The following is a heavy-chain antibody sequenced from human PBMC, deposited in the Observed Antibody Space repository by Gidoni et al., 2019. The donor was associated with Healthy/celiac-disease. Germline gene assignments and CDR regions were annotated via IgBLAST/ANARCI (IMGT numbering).Heavy chain of an antibody. CDR1: ACSITSGGYY. D-gene: IGHD4-17*01. CDR2: IDYSGST. CDR3: ARVYGDYAGWFDP. J-gene: IGHJ5*02. Sequence: QVQLQESGPGLVKPSQTLSLPCTLSACSITSGGYYWSWIRQPPGKGLEWIGYIDYSGSTYYNPSLKSRVTISVDTSKNQFSLKLSSVTAADTAVYYCARVYGDYAGWFDPWGQGTLVTVSS. V-gene: IGHV4-31*03.